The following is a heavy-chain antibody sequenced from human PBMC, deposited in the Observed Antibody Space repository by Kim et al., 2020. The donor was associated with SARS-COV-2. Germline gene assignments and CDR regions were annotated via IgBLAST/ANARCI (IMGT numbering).Heavy chain of an antibody. Sequence: SETLSLTCAVSGGSISSGGYSWSWIRQPPGKGLEWIGYIYHSGSTYYNPSLKSRVTISVDRSKNQFSLKLSSVTAADTAVYYCARGGIAAAGMGAFDIWGQGTMVTVSS. CDR1: GGSISSGGYS. J-gene: IGHJ3*02. D-gene: IGHD6-13*01. V-gene: IGHV4-30-2*01. CDR2: IYHSGST. CDR3: ARGGIAAAGMGAFDI.